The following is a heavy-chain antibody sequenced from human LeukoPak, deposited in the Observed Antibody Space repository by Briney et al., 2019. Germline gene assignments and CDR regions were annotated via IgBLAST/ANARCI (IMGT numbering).Heavy chain of an antibody. CDR2: INPSGGST. Sequence: ASVKVSCKASGYTFTSYYMHWVRQAPGQGLEWMGIINPSGGSTSYAQKFQGRVTMTRDTSTSTVYMELSSLRSEDTAVYYCARTFRHGGQDSSGYQYFDYWGQGTLVTVSS. D-gene: IGHD3-22*01. CDR1: GYTFTSYY. J-gene: IGHJ4*02. CDR3: ARTFRHGGQDSSGYQYFDY. V-gene: IGHV1-46*01.